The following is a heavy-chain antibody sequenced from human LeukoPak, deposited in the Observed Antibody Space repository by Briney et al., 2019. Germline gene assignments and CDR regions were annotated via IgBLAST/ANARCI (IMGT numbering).Heavy chain of an antibody. Sequence: SQTLSLTCTVSGGSISSGGYYWSWIRQHPGKGLEWIGYIYYSGSTYYNPSLKSRVTISVDTSKNQFSLKPSSVTAADTAVYYCASGSYYDILTGYYMVAFDIWGQGTMVTVSS. CDR1: GGSISSGGYY. CDR3: ASGSYYDILTGYYMVAFDI. J-gene: IGHJ3*02. D-gene: IGHD3-9*01. CDR2: IYYSGST. V-gene: IGHV4-31*03.